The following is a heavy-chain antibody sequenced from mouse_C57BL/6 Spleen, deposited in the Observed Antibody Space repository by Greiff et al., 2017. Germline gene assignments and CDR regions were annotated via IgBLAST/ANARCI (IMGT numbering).Heavy chain of an antibody. Sequence: QVQLQQPGAELVKPGASVKLSCKASGYTFTSYWMQWVKQRPGQGLEWIGAIDPSDSYTNYNQKFKGKATLTVDTSSSTAYMPLSSLPSEDSSVYYCTTTLYGYYTAELDYWGQGTLVTVSA. CDR1: GYTFTSYW. V-gene: IGHV1-50*01. CDR3: TTTLYGYYTAELDY. D-gene: IGHD2-3*01. CDR2: IDPSDSYT. J-gene: IGHJ3*01.